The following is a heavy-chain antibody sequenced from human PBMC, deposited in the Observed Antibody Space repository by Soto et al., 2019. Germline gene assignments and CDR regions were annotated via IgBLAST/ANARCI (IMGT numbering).Heavy chain of an antibody. D-gene: IGHD3-9*01. CDR1: GYTFTSYG. V-gene: IGHV1-18*01. CDR2: ISAYNGNT. J-gene: IGHJ5*02. CDR3: ARAPDYDILTGYYWLDP. Sequence: ASVKVSCKASGYTFTSYGISWVRQAPGQGFEWMGWISAYNGNTNYAQKLQGRVTMTTDTSTSTAYMELRSLRSDDTAVYYCARAPDYDILTGYYWLDPWGQGTLVTVSS.